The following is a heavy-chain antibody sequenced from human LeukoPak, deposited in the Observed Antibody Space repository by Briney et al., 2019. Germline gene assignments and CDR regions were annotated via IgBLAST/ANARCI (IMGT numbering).Heavy chain of an antibody. J-gene: IGHJ1*01. CDR2: IIPIFGTA. Sequence: ASVKVSCKASGGTFSSYAISWVRQAPGQGLEWMGGIIPIFGTANYAQKFQGRVTITADESTGTAYMELSSLRSEDTAVYYCARTPYDSGGYYYEYFQRWGQGTLVTVSS. D-gene: IGHD3-22*01. CDR3: ARTPYDSGGYYYEYFQR. V-gene: IGHV1-69*01. CDR1: GGTFSSYA.